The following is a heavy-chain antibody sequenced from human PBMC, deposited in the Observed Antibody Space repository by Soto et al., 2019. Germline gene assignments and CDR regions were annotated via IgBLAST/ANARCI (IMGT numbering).Heavy chain of an antibody. Sequence: QVQLQHWGAGLLKPSETLSLTCAVYGGSFSGYYWNWIRQPPGKGLEWIGEINHSGSTNYYPSLKSRVTISVDTSKNQFSLKLSSVTAADTAVYYCARVSGIYYSGMDVWGQGTTVTVSS. D-gene: IGHD3-10*01. J-gene: IGHJ6*02. CDR2: INHSGST. CDR3: ARVSGIYYSGMDV. CDR1: GGSFSGYY. V-gene: IGHV4-34*01.